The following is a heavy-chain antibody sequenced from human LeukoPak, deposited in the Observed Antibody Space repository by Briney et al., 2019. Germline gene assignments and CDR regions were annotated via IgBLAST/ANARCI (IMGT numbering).Heavy chain of an antibody. Sequence: GGSLRLSCAASGFTFSSYAMSWVRQAPGKGLEWVSAISGSGGSTYYADSVKGRFTISRDNSKNTLYLHMNSLRAEDTAVYYCAKPKAAAGKLTGYYFDYWGQGTLVTVSS. CDR1: GFTFSSYA. D-gene: IGHD6-13*01. V-gene: IGHV3-23*01. CDR3: AKPKAAAGKLTGYYFDY. J-gene: IGHJ4*02. CDR2: ISGSGGST.